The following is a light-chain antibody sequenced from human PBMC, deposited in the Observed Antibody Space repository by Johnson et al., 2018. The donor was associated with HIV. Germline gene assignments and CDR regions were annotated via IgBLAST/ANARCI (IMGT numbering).Light chain of an antibody. CDR1: SSNIGNNY. Sequence: QSVLTQPPSVSAAPGQKVTISCSGSSSNIGNNYVSWYRQLPGTAPKVLIYEDNKRPSGIPDRFCGSKSGTSATLGLTGLPTGDEADYYCGTWDNSLNTGAVFGPGTKVTVL. V-gene: IGLV1-51*02. CDR2: EDN. CDR3: GTWDNSLNTGAV. J-gene: IGLJ1*01.